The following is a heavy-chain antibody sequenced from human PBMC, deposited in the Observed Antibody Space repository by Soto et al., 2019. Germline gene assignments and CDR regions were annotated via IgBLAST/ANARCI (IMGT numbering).Heavy chain of an antibody. CDR2: IFYSGSP. CDR1: GGSISSSNYY. D-gene: IGHD6-13*01. CDR3: ARSYSSSWYWVFDY. Sequence: QLQLQESGPGLVKPSETLSLTCTVSGGSISSSNYYWGWIRQPPGKGLEWIGSIFYSGSPYYNPSLKSRVPISVDTSKNQFSLKLSSVTAADTAVYYCARSYSSSWYWVFDYWGQGTLVTVSS. V-gene: IGHV4-39*01. J-gene: IGHJ4*02.